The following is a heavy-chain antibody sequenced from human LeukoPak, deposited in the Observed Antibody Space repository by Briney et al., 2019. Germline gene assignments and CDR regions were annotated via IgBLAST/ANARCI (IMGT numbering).Heavy chain of an antibody. J-gene: IGHJ6*03. CDR3: ASGHYYFWDSYYYYYIDV. Sequence: GASVKVSCKASEGTFSSYAISWVRQAPGQGLEWLGGIIPSFGTANYAQKYQGRVPITPGQSTSTAYKELSSPRSEDTAVYYCASGHYYFWDSYYYYYIDVWGKGTTVTVSS. CDR1: EGTFSSYA. D-gene: IGHD3-3*01. V-gene: IGHV1-69*01. CDR2: IIPSFGTA.